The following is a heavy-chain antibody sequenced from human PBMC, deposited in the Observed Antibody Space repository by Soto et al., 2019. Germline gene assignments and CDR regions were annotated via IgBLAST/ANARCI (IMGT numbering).Heavy chain of an antibody. D-gene: IGHD1-26*01. Sequence: QLQLQESGPGLVKPSETLSLTCTVSGGSTSSSSYQWVWIRQPPGKGLEWIGNVYYNANTYYNPSLKSRLTISVDTSNNQFSLKVKSVTAADTAVYYCARLSGSYNDRYFDYWGQGTLVTVSS. V-gene: IGHV4-39*01. J-gene: IGHJ4*02. CDR2: VYYNANT. CDR1: GGSTSSSSYQ. CDR3: ARLSGSYNDRYFDY.